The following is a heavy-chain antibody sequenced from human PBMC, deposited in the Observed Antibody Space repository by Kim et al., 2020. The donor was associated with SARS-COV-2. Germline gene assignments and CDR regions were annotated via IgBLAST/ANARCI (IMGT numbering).Heavy chain of an antibody. D-gene: IGHD6-19*01. CDR1: GYTFTSYG. Sequence: ASVKVSCKASGYTFTSYGISWVRQAPGQGLEWMGWISAYNGNTNYAQKLQGRVTMTTDTSTSTAYMELRSLRSDDTAVYYCARDFNGQQWLRNLGLYYYYGMDVWGQGTTVTVSS. CDR3: ARDFNGQQWLRNLGLYYYYGMDV. V-gene: IGHV1-18*04. CDR2: ISAYNGNT. J-gene: IGHJ6*02.